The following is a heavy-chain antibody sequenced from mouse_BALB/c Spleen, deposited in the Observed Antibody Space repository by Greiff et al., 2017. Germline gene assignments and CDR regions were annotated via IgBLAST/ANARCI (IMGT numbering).Heavy chain of an antibody. D-gene: IGHD2-3*01. V-gene: IGHV1-14*01. CDR1: GYTFTSYV. CDR2: INPYNDGT. J-gene: IGHJ4*01. Sequence: VQLQQSGPELVKPGASVKMSCKASGYTFTSYVMHWVKQKPGQGLEWIGYINPYNDGTKYNEKFKGKATLTSDKSSSTAYMELSSLTSEDSAVYYCARWGDGYPYYAMDYWGQGTSVTVSS. CDR3: ARWGDGYPYYAMDY.